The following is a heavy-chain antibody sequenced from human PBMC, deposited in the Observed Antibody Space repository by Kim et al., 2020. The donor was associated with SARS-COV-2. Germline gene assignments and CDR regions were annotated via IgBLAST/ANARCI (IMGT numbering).Heavy chain of an antibody. J-gene: IGHJ4*02. CDR3: ARGPAYSSSDYYFDY. CDR2: ISAYNGNT. D-gene: IGHD6-13*01. V-gene: IGHV1-18*01. CDR1: GYTFTSYG. Sequence: ASVKVSCKASGYTFTSYGISWVRQAPGQGLEWMGWISAYNGNTNYAQKLQGRVTMTTDTSTSTAYMELRSLRSDDTAVYYCARGPAYSSSDYYFDYWGQGTLVTVSS.